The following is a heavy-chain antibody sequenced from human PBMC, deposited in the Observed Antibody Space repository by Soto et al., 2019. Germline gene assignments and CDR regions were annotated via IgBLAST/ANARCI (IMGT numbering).Heavy chain of an antibody. CDR2: ISAYNGNT. D-gene: IGHD3-10*02. CDR3: VRNRLTDYHVCSAP. Sequence: ASVKVSCKASGYTFTSYGISWVRQAPGQGLEWMGWISAYNGNTNYAQKLQGRVTMTTDTSTSTAYMELRSLRSDDTAVYYCVRNRLTDYHVCSAPWGKGTWVTVPS. J-gene: IGHJ5*02. V-gene: IGHV1-18*01. CDR1: GYTFTSYG.